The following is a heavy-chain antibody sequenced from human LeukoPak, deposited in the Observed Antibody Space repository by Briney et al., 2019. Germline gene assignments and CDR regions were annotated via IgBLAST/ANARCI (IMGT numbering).Heavy chain of an antibody. CDR3: ARVPIVVVTAYFDY. D-gene: IGHD2-21*02. Sequence: GASVKLSCNGSRYTFTGYYMNWVRQPPGQGLEWMGWDNPNSGGTNYAQKFQGRVTMTRDTSISTAYMELSRLRSDDTAVYYCARVPIVVVTAYFDYWGQGTLVTVSS. CDR2: DNPNSGGT. CDR1: RYTFTGYY. J-gene: IGHJ4*02. V-gene: IGHV1-2*02.